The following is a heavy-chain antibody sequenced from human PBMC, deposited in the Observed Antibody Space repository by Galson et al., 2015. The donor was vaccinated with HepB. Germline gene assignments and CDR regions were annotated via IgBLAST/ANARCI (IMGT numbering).Heavy chain of an antibody. D-gene: IGHD2-21*01. Sequence: SLRLSCAASGFTFSDYYMDWFRQAPGKGLEWVGRSRNKANSYTTEYAASVRGRFTISRDDSKNSLYLQMNSLKTEDTAVYYCVGGGVDYWGQGT. CDR2: SRNKANSYTT. J-gene: IGHJ4*02. CDR3: VGGGVDY. CDR1: GFTFSDYY. V-gene: IGHV3-72*01.